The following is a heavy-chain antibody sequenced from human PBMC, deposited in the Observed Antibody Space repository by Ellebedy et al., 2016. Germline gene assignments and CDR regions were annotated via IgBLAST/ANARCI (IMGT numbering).Heavy chain of an antibody. V-gene: IGHV3-30-3*01. D-gene: IGHD2-15*01. Sequence: GESLKISXAASEFTFSNYAMHWVRQAPGKGLEWVAVISYDGSNKYYADSVKGRFTISRDNSKNTLYLQMNSLRAEDAAVYYCAREGWWSGPGDYWGQGTLVTVSS. J-gene: IGHJ4*02. CDR2: ISYDGSNK. CDR3: AREGWWSGPGDY. CDR1: EFTFSNYA.